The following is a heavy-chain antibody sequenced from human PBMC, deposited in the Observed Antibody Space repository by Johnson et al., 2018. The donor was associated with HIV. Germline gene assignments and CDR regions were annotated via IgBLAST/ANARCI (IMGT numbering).Heavy chain of an antibody. V-gene: IGHV3-66*01. Sequence: MQLVESGGGLVQPGGSLRLSCAASGFTVSSNYMSWVRQAPGKGLEWVSVIYSGGSTYYADSVKGRFTISRDNSKNTLYLQMNSLSAEDTAVYYCARDLVSLEDAFDIWGQGTMVTVSS. CDR3: ARDLVSLEDAFDI. CDR1: GFTVSSNY. D-gene: IGHD3-16*02. CDR2: IYSGGST. J-gene: IGHJ3*02.